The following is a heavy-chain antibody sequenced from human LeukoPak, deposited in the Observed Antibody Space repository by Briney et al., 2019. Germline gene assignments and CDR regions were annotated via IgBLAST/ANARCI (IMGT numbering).Heavy chain of an antibody. J-gene: IGHJ6*03. D-gene: IGHD6-6*01. CDR1: GFTFSSYW. Sequence: GGSLRLSCAASGFTFSSYWMSWVRQAPGKGLEWVANIKQDGSEKYYVDSVKGRFTISRDNAKNSLYLQMNSLRAEDTAVYYCARVRQLVRINYYYYYMDVWGKGTTVTVSS. CDR2: IKQDGSEK. V-gene: IGHV3-7*01. CDR3: ARVRQLVRINYYYYYMDV.